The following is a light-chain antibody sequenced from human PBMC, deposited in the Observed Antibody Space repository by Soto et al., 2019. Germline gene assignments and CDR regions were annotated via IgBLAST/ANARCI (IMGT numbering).Light chain of an antibody. CDR2: EVI. CDR1: SSDIGSYNF. CDR3: SSYTNTNTYV. Sequence: QSALTQPASVSASHGQSITISCTGTSSDIGSYNFVSWYQQHPGKAPKLMIYEVINRSSGVSNRFSGSKSGNTASLTISGLQAEDEADYHCSSYTNTNTYVFGTGTKVTVL. J-gene: IGLJ1*01. V-gene: IGLV2-14*02.